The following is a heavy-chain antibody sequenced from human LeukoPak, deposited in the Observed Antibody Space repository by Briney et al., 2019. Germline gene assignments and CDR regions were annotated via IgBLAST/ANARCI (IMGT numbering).Heavy chain of an antibody. Sequence: PSETLSLTCTVSGGSLSSYYWSWIRQPPGKGLEWIGYIYYSGSTNYNPSLKSRVTISVDTSMNQFSLKLSSVTAADTAVYYCARGNYDFWSGYPSGMDVWGQGTTVTVSS. CDR2: IYYSGST. CDR1: GGSLSSYY. D-gene: IGHD3-3*01. CDR3: ARGNYDFWSGYPSGMDV. J-gene: IGHJ6*02. V-gene: IGHV4-59*01.